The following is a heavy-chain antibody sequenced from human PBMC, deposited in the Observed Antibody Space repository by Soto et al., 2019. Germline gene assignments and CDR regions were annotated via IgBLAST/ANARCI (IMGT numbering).Heavy chain of an antibody. CDR3: ARDLYYDSSGYTDY. V-gene: IGHV3-30-3*01. J-gene: IGHJ4*02. D-gene: IGHD3-22*01. CDR2: ISYDGSNK. CDR1: GFTFSSYA. Sequence: QVQLVESGGGVVQPGRSLRLSCAASGFTFSSYAMHWVRQAPGKGLEWVAVISYDGSNKYYADSVKGRFTISRDNXXNTLYLQMNSLRAEDTAVYYCARDLYYDSSGYTDYWGQGTLVTVSS.